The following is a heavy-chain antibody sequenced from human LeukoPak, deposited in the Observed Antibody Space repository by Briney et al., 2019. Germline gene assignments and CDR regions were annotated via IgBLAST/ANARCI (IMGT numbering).Heavy chain of an antibody. J-gene: IGHJ3*02. CDR2: ISIRSDYI. CDR3: ARGLPYNDAFDI. V-gene: IGHV3-21*01. Sequence: SGGSLRLSCAPSGFTFSTYNLNWVRQAPGKGLEWVSTISIRSDYIYYADSVKGRFTISRDNAKNSLSLLLNSLRDEDTAVYYCARGLPYNDAFDIWGRGTMVAVSS. CDR1: GFTFSTYN. D-gene: IGHD4-11*01.